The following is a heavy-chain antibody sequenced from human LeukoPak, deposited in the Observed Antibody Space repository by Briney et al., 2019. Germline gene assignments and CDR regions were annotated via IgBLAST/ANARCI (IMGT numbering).Heavy chain of an antibody. CDR1: GFTFSSYS. D-gene: IGHD3-9*01. V-gene: IGHV3-21*01. J-gene: IGHJ4*02. CDR2: ISSSSSYI. Sequence: PGGSLRLSCAASGFTFSSYSMNWVRQAPGKGLEWVSSISSSSSYIYYADSVKGRFTISRDNTKNSLYLQMNSLRAEDTAVYYCARGGHFDSSFDYWGQGTLVTVSS. CDR3: ARGGHFDSSFDY.